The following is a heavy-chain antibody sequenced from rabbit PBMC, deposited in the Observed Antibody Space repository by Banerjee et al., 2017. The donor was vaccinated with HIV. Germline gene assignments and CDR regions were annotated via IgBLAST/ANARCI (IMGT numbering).Heavy chain of an antibody. J-gene: IGHJ6*01. CDR2: IDVSSSGFT. V-gene: IGHV1S40*01. CDR1: GAALINRYY. CDR3: STDAAASCSSYGIDF. Sequence: TASGAALINRYYMCWVRQAPGKGLEWIGCIDVSSSGFTYFANWAKGRFTIFKTSSITVILQITILIAAAYACYFGSTDAAASCSSYGIDFWGPGTLVTVS. D-gene: IGHD8-1*01.